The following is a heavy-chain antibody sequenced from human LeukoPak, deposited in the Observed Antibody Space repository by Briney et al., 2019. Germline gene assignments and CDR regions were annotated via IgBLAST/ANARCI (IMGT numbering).Heavy chain of an antibody. CDR2: INHSGST. CDR1: SGSFGGYY. J-gene: IGHJ3*02. CDR3: ARHRRAMWATVTTGAFDI. D-gene: IGHD4-17*01. Sequence: PSETLSLTCDVYSGSFGGYYWSWIRQPPGKGLEWIGEINHSGSTSYNPSLKSRVSISVDASKNQFSLKLSSVTAADTAVYYCARHRRAMWATVTTGAFDIWGQGTMVTVSS. V-gene: IGHV4-34*01.